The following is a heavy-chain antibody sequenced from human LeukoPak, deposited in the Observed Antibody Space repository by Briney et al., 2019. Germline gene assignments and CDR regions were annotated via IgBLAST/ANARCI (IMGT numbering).Heavy chain of an antibody. Sequence: GRSLRLSCAASGFTFSSYGMHWVRQAPGKGLEWVAVIWYDGSNKYYADPVKGRFTISRDNSKNTLYLQMNSLRAEDTAVYYCAKGDYYDSSGHLDYWGQGTLVTVSS. V-gene: IGHV3-33*06. D-gene: IGHD3-22*01. J-gene: IGHJ4*02. CDR1: GFTFSSYG. CDR2: IWYDGSNK. CDR3: AKGDYYDSSGHLDY.